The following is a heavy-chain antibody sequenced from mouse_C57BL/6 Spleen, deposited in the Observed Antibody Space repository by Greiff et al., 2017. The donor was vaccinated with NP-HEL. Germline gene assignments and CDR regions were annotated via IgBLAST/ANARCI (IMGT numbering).Heavy chain of an antibody. D-gene: IGHD2-4*01. CDR3: ARPGGLRRPAWFAY. J-gene: IGHJ3*01. V-gene: IGHV1-85*01. Sequence: VQLVESGPELVKPGASVKLSCKASGYTFTSYDINWVKQRPGQGLEWIGWIYPRDGSTKSNEKFKGKATLTVDTSSSTAYMELHSLTSEDSAVYFCARPGGLRRPAWFAYWGQGTLVTVSA. CDR2: IYPRDGST. CDR1: GYTFTSYD.